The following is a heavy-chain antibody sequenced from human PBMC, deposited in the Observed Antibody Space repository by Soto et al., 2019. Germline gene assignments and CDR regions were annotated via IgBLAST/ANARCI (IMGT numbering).Heavy chain of an antibody. V-gene: IGHV3-9*01. Sequence: EVQLVESGGGLVQPGRSLRLSCAASGFTFDDYAMHWVRQAPGKGLEWVSGISWNSGSIGYADSVKGRFTISRDNAKNSLYLQMNSLRAEDTALYYCAKDGGGREYSRTPLRWYFDLWGRGTLVTVSS. D-gene: IGHD5-18*01. CDR2: ISWNSGSI. CDR3: AKDGGGREYSRTPLRWYFDL. CDR1: GFTFDDYA. J-gene: IGHJ2*01.